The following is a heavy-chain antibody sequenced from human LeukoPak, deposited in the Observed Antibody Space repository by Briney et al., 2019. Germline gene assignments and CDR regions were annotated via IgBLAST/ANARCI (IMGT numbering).Heavy chain of an antibody. J-gene: IGHJ4*02. CDR3: ARDTGYCSSTSCYYFDY. D-gene: IGHD2-2*01. CDR2: IDPDSGGT. V-gene: IGHV1-2*02. Sequence: ASVKVSCKSSGYTFTDYYMYWVRQAPGQGLEWMGWIDPDSGGTNYAQKFQGRVTMTWDTSVNTAYMEMSGLQSDDTAVYYCARDTGYCSSTSCYYFDYWGQGTLVTVSS. CDR1: GYTFTDYY.